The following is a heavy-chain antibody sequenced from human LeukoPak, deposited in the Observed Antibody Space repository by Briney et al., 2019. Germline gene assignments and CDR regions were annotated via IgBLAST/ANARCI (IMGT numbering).Heavy chain of an antibody. J-gene: IGHJ5*02. CDR3: ARWEPGSWFDH. CDR2: ISGYNGKT. CDR1: GYKFIDFG. Sequence: ASVKVSCKASGYKFIDFGITWVRQAPGQGLEWMGWISGYNGKTNYAQKFQGRVTMTTDTSTNTVYLELRSLRSDDTAVYYCARWEPGSWFDHWGQGTLVTISS. V-gene: IGHV1-18*01. D-gene: IGHD1-14*01.